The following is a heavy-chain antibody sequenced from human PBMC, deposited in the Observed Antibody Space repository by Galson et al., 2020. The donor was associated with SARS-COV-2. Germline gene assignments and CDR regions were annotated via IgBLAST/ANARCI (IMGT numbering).Heavy chain of an antibody. CDR2: ISSNGGST. V-gene: IGHV3-64*02. CDR3: ARDSDCGGDCYSMYGGPHFDY. D-gene: IGHD2-21*02. CDR1: GFTFSSYA. Sequence: GESLKISCAASGFTFSSYAMHWVRQAPGKGLEYVSAISSNGGSTYYADSVKGRFTISRDNSKNTLYLQMGSLRAEDMAVYYCARDSDCGGDCYSMYGGPHFDYWGQGTLVTVSS. J-gene: IGHJ4*02.